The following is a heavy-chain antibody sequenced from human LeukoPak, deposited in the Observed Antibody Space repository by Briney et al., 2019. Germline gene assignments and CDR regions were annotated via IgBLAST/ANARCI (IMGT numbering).Heavy chain of an antibody. Sequence: LSLTCTVSGGSISSGGYSWNWVRQAPGKGLEWVSYISSSSSTIYCADSVKGRFTISRDNAKNSLYLQMNSLRAEDTPVYYCARAGSSYDFDYWGQGTLVTVSS. CDR3: ARAGSSYDFDY. V-gene: IGHV3-48*01. D-gene: IGHD5-12*01. J-gene: IGHJ4*02. CDR2: ISSSSSTI. CDR1: GGSISSGGYS.